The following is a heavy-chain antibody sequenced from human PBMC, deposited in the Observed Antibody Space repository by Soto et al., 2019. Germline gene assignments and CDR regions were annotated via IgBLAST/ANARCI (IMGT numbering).Heavy chain of an antibody. CDR2: VYTSGNT. D-gene: IGHD6-13*01. V-gene: IGHV4-4*07. J-gene: IGHJ5*02. Sequence: QVQLQESGPGLVKPSETLSLTCTVSGDSFSGYFWSWIRQPAGKGLEWIGRVYTSGNTDYNPSPKSRVTVSVDTSKNQFSLKLSSVTAADTAVYYCAREAAETVGDGYWGDPWGQGTLVTVSS. CDR3: AREAAETVGDGYWGDP. CDR1: GDSFSGYF.